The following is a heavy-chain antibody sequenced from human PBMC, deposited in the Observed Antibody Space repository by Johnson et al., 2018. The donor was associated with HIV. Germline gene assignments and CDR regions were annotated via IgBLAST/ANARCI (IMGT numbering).Heavy chain of an antibody. CDR1: GFTFSSYA. D-gene: IGHD3-22*01. CDR2: ISGSGGST. CDR3: AKDSCSGYYNCAFDI. J-gene: IGHJ3*02. V-gene: IGHV3-23*04. Sequence: VQLVESGGGVVQPGGSLRLSCAASGFTFSSYAMSWVRQAPGKGLAWVSVISGSGGSTYYAHSVQGRFSISRDNSKNTLYLQMNSLRAEDTAVYYCAKDSCSGYYNCAFDIWGQGTMVTVSS.